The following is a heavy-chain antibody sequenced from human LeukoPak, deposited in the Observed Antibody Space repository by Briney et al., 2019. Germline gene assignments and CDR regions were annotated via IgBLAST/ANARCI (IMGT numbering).Heavy chain of an antibody. J-gene: IGHJ4*02. V-gene: IGHV3-21*01. CDR2: ISGSSYHI. CDR1: GFTFSTCS. Sequence: SLRLSCAPSGFTFSTCSTKWVRQAPGKALEWVSSISGSSYHIYYADSVKGRFTISRDNANNLLYLQMNSLRAEDTAVYSCASGTIVGARGADNWGQGTLVTVSS. CDR3: ASGTIVGARGADN. D-gene: IGHD1-26*01.